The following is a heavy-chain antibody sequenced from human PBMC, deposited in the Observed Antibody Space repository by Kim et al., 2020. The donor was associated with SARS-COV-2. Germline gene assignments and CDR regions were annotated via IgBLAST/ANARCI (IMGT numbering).Heavy chain of an antibody. V-gene: IGHV4-39*01. J-gene: IGHJ5*02. CDR2: MSYSGST. Sequence: SETLSLTCSVSRGSISSNTYYWGWIRQPPGKGLEWIGHMSYSGSTYYNPSLKSRVTISVDTSKNQFSLKLSSVTAADTAVYYCARAHRYCSGGSCYDWFDPWGPGTLVTVSS. CDR3: ARAHRYCSGGSCYDWFDP. D-gene: IGHD2-15*01. CDR1: RGSISSNTYY.